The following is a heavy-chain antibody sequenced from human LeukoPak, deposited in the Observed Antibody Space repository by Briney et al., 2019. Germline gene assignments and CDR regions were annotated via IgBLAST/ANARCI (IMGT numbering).Heavy chain of an antibody. CDR2: MNPNSGNT. CDR3: ARVNSGYEFYYYGMDV. J-gene: IGHJ6*02. CDR1: GYTFTHHA. V-gene: IGHV1-8*02. D-gene: IGHD5-12*01. Sequence: GASVKVSCKASGYTFTHHAINWVRQATGQGLEWMGWMNPNSGNTGYAQKFQGRVTMTRNTSISTAYMELSSLRSEDTAVYYCARVNSGYEFYYYGMDVWGQGTTVTVSS.